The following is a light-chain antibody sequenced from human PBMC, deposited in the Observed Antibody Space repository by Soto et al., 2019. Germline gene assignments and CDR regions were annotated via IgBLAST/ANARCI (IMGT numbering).Light chain of an antibody. CDR1: QSVSGN. J-gene: IGKJ5*01. V-gene: IGKV3-15*01. CDR2: GAS. CDR3: QQRNTWPPIT. Sequence: EIVMTQSPATLSVSPGERATLSCRASQSVSGNLAWYQQKPGQAPRLLIYGASTRAAGFPARFSGSGSGTDFTLTISSLEPEDFALYYCQQRNTWPPITFGQGTRLEIK.